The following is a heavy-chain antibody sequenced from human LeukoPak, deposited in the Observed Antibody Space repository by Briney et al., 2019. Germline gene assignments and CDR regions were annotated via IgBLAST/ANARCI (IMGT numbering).Heavy chain of an antibody. CDR2: IYNSGGT. D-gene: IGHD3-10*01. J-gene: IGHJ4*02. CDR3: ATDLVRGVMGY. Sequence: SETLSLTCTVSGGSISSGGHYWSWIRQHPGKGLEWIGHIYNSGGTYYNPSLKSRVTISVDPSKNQFSLKLSSVTAADTAVYYCATDLVRGVMGYWGQGTLVTVSS. V-gene: IGHV4-31*03. CDR1: GGSISSGGHY.